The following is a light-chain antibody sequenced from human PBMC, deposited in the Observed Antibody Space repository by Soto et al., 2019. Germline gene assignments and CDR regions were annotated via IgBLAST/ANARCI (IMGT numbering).Light chain of an antibody. V-gene: IGKV1-5*03. J-gene: IGKJ1*01. CDR1: QSISSW. Sequence: DIQMTQSPSTLSASAGDRVTITCRASQSISSWLAWYQQKPGKAPKLLIYKASSLESGVPSRFSGSGSGTEFTLTISSLQPDDFATYYCQQYSSYWTFGQGTKVDIK. CDR3: QQYSSYWT. CDR2: KAS.